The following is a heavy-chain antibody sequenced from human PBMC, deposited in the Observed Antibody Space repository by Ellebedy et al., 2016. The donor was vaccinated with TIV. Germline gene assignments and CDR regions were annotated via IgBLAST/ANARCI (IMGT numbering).Heavy chain of an antibody. J-gene: IGHJ4*02. CDR2: INANGVSI. D-gene: IGHD3-10*01. CDR1: GFTFSSYA. V-gene: IGHV3-23*01. CDR3: ASSRYHYYLGNTIFAY. Sequence: GESLKISCAASGFTFSSYAMSWVRQAPEQGLEWVLGINANGVSIAYADSVKGRFTISRDNSKDTLFLQMNSLRAEDTAVYYCASSRYHYYLGNTIFAYWGQGALVTVSS.